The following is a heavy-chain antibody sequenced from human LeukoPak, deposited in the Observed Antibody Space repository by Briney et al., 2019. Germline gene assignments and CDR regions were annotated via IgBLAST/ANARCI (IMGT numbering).Heavy chain of an antibody. V-gene: IGHV3-21*01. Sequence: GGSLRLSCAVSGFTFSSYSMNWVRQAPGKGLEWVSSISSSSGYIYYADSVKGRFTISRDNAKNSLFLQMNSLRAEDAAVYFCGRTSGESQAALRAPFDYWGQGTLATVSS. J-gene: IGHJ4*02. D-gene: IGHD6-6*01. CDR1: GFTFSSYS. CDR2: ISSSSGYI. CDR3: GRTSGESQAALRAPFDY.